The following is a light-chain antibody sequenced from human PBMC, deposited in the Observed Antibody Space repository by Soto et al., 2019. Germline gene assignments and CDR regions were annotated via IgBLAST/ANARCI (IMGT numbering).Light chain of an antibody. V-gene: IGKV1-39*01. CDR2: AAS. CDR3: QQSYSTLYT. J-gene: IGKJ2*01. Sequence: DIQMTQSPSSLSASVGDRVTITCRASQSISSYLNWYQQKPGKAPKLLIYAASSLQSGVPSRFNSSVSETDFTHTICSLRPEDFATYYCQQSYSTLYTFGQGNKLEIK. CDR1: QSISSY.